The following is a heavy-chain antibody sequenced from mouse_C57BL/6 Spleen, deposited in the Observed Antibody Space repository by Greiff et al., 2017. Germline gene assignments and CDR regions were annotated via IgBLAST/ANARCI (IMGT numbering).Heavy chain of an antibody. CDR1: GFSLTSYD. Sequence: VKLLESGPGLVAPSQSLPITCTVSGFSLTSYDVSWVRQPPGKGLEWLGVIWGDGSTNYHSALISRLSISKDNSKSQVFLKLNSLQTDDTATYYCAKPDGGLRHYAMDYWGQGTSVTVSS. J-gene: IGHJ4*01. CDR3: AKPDGGLRHYAMDY. CDR2: IWGDGST. D-gene: IGHD2-4*01. V-gene: IGHV2-3*01.